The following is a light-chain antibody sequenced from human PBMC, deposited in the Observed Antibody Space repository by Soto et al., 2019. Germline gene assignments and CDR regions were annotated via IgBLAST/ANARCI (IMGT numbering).Light chain of an antibody. CDR2: DAS. J-gene: IGKJ2*01. Sequence: EIVLTQSPATLSLSPGERATLSSSASQSVSSYLAWYQQKPGQAPRLLINDASNKSTGIPARFSGSGSGTDFTLTISSLEPEDFAVYYCQQRSNWPPVTFGQGTKLEIK. CDR1: QSVSSY. CDR3: QQRSNWPPVT. V-gene: IGKV3-11*01.